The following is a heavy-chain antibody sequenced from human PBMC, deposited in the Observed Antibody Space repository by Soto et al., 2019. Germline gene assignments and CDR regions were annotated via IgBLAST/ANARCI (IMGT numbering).Heavy chain of an antibody. D-gene: IGHD2-15*01. Sequence: ESGGGLVQPGGSLRLSCAASGFTVSSNYMTWVRQAPGKGLEWVSVIYSGGRTYYADSVKGRFTISRDNAKNTLYLQMNSLRAEDTAVYYCARDVPDCSGGSCYPGSFEHWGQGTLVTVSS. J-gene: IGHJ4*02. CDR2: IYSGGRT. V-gene: IGHV3-66*01. CDR1: GFTVSSNY. CDR3: ARDVPDCSGGSCYPGSFEH.